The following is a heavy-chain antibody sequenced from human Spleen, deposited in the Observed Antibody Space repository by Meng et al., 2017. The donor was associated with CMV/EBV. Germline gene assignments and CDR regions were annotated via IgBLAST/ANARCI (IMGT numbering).Heavy chain of an antibody. V-gene: IGHV4-39*07. J-gene: IGHJ4*02. CDR2: IYYSGST. CDR1: GGSISSSSYY. CDR3: ARVRFNTLSLLGGD. Sequence: SETLSLTCTVSGGSISSSSYYWGWIRQPPGKGLEWIGSIYYSGSTYYNPSLKSRVTISVDTSKNQFSLKLSSVTAADTAVYYCARVRFNTLSLLGGDWGQGTLVTVSS. D-gene: IGHD3-16*01.